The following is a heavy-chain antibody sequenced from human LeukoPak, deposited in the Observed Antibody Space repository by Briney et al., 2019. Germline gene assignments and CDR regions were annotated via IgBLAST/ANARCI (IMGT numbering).Heavy chain of an antibody. Sequence: PGGSLRLSCAASGFIFSSYGMHWVRQAPGKGLEWVAVISYDGSNKYYADSVKGRFTISRDNSKNTLYLQMNSLRAEDTAVYYCARDGTGSNSGWYIHWGQGALVTVSS. V-gene: IGHV3-30*03. D-gene: IGHD6-19*01. CDR3: ARDGTGSNSGWYIH. CDR2: ISYDGSNK. CDR1: GFIFSSYG. J-gene: IGHJ4*02.